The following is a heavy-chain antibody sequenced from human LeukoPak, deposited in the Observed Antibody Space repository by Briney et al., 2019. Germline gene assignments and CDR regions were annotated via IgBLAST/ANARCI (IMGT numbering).Heavy chain of an antibody. D-gene: IGHD6-13*01. Sequence: GGSLRLSCAASGFTFSSYGMHWVRQAPGKGLEWVAVILSDGSKEFYTDSVKGRFTISRDNSKNTLYLQMNSLRVDDTGVYYCAKGGERSSSSSDYWGQGTLVTVSS. J-gene: IGHJ4*02. CDR3: AKGGERSSSSSDY. CDR2: ILSDGSKE. CDR1: GFTFSSYG. V-gene: IGHV3-33*06.